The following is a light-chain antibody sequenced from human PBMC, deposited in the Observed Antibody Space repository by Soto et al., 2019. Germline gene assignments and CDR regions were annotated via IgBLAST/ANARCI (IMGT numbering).Light chain of an antibody. J-gene: IGLJ1*01. Sequence: QSVLTQPAFVSGSPGQSITISCAGTNSDVGGYNFVSWYQQHPGKVPKLMIYDVTNRPSGVSNRFSGSKSGNTAYLTISGLQAEDEDDYYCSSYTSSSTLVFGTGTKLTVL. CDR2: DVT. CDR3: SSYTSSSTLV. V-gene: IGLV2-14*01. CDR1: NSDVGGYNF.